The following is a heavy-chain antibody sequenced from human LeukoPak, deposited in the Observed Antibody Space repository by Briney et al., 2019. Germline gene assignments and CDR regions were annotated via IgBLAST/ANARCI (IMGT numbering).Heavy chain of an antibody. CDR3: CRGGNDYNNYQYPC. J-gene: IGHJ4*02. D-gene: IGHD4-11*01. CDR2: IRSRLYGGTP. CDR1: GFNFGDNA. Sequence: GGSLRLSCRGSGFNFGDNAMTWVRQAPGKGLEWVGFIRSRLYGGTPEYAASVKARFTISRDDSMRFAFLQMDSLKTEDTAVYYCCRGGNDYNNYQYPCWGQGTRVTVSS. V-gene: IGHV3-49*04.